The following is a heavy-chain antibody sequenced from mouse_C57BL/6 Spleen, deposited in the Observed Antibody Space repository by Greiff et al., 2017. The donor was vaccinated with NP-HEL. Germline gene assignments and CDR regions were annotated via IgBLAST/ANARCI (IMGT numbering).Heavy chain of an antibody. CDR3: ADSYGSNYFDD. V-gene: IGHV1-55*01. J-gene: IGHJ2*01. CDR2: IYPGSGST. Sequence: QVQLQQPGAELVKPGASVKMSCKASGYTFPSYWITWVKQRPGQGLEWFGDIYPGSGSTNYNEKFKSKAALTADTTASTAYMQLSSLTSEDSAVYYCADSYGSNYFDDWGQGTTLTVSS. CDR1: GYTFPSYW. D-gene: IGHD1-1*01.